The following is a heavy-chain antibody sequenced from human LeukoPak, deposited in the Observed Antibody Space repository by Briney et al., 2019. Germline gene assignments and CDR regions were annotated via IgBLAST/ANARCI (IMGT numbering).Heavy chain of an antibody. CDR3: AKDRLNYYDSSGHYYRRDGDY. V-gene: IGHV3-7*03. Sequence: PGGSLRLSCAASGFTFSSYWMSWVRQAPGKGLEWVANIKQDGSEKYYVDSVKGRFTISRDNAKNSLYLQMNSLRAEDTAIYYCAKDRLNYYDSSGHYYRRDGDYWGQGTLVTVSS. J-gene: IGHJ4*02. CDR2: IKQDGSEK. CDR1: GFTFSSYW. D-gene: IGHD3-22*01.